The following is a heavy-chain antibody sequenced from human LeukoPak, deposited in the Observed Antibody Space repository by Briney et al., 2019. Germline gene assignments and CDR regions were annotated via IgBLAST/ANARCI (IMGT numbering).Heavy chain of an antibody. V-gene: IGHV5-10-1*01. D-gene: IGHD5-12*01. CDR3: ARHQDSGTDY. J-gene: IGHJ4*02. CDR1: GYSFNTYW. Sequence: GESLKISCKGSGYSFNTYWIAWVRQMPGKGLEWMGRIDPSGSYTNYSPSFQGHVTISADKSISTAYLQWSSLKASDTAMYYCARHQDSGTDYWGQGTLVTVSS. CDR2: IDPSGSYT.